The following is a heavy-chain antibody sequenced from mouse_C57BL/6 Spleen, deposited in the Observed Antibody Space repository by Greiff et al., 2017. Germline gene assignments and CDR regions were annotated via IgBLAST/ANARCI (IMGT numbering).Heavy chain of an antibody. V-gene: IGHV1-72*01. CDR2: IDPNSGGT. D-gene: IGHD1-1*01. CDR1: GYTFTSYW. CDR3: ARRGTTVVAHWYFDV. Sequence: QVQLQQPGAELVKPVASVKLSCKASGYTFTSYWMHWVKQRPGRGLEWIGRIDPNSGGTKYNEKFKSKATLTVDKPSSTAYMQLSSLTSEDSAVYYCARRGTTVVAHWYFDVWGTGTTVTVSS. J-gene: IGHJ1*03.